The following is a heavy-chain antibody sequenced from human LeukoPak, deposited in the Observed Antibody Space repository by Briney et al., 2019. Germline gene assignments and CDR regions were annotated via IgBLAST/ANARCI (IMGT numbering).Heavy chain of an antibody. CDR1: GDSFSRYL. CDR3: ARGSSFDGYCAPGACQAGYYDM. CDR2: INYGGKT. D-gene: IGHD2-2*03. J-gene: IGHJ4*02. V-gene: IGHV4-34*01. Sequence: SETLSLTCAVYGDSFSRYLWNWVRQPPGKPLEFLGEINYGGKTNYNPSLRTRVILSVDKSKNQFSLRLTSVTAADTAVYFCARGSSFDGYCAPGACQAGYYDMWGQGTPVTVSS.